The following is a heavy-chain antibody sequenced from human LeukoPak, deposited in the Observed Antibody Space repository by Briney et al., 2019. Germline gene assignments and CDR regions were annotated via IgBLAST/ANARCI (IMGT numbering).Heavy chain of an antibody. CDR1: GYTFTGYY. V-gene: IGHV1-2*04. Sequence: ASVKVSCKASGYTFTGYYMHWVRQAPGRGLEWMGWINPNSGGTNYAQKFQGWVTMTRDTSINTAYMELSRLRSDDTAVYYCAREDYYGSGNQFDYWXXGTXVTXSS. CDR3: AREDYYGSGNQFDY. D-gene: IGHD3-10*01. CDR2: INPNSGGT. J-gene: IGHJ4*01.